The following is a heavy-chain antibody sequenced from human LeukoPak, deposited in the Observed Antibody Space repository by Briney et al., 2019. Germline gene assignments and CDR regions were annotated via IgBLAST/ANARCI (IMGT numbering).Heavy chain of an antibody. D-gene: IGHD6-13*01. CDR3: ARAPESRYSSSWYVINDAFDI. CDR2: INPNSGGT. V-gene: IGHV1-2*02. CDR1: GYTFTGYY. Sequence: GASVKVSCKASGYTFTGYYMHWVRQAPGQGLEWMGWINPNSGGTNYAQKFQGRVTMTRDTSISTAYMELSRLRSDDTAVYYCARAPESRYSSSWYVINDAFDIWGQGTMVTVSS. J-gene: IGHJ3*02.